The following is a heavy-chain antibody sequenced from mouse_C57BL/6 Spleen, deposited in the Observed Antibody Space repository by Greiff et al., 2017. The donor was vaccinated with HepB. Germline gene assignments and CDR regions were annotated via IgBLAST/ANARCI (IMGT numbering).Heavy chain of an antibody. J-gene: IGHJ3*01. CDR1: GYTFTSYD. Sequence: VQLVESGPELVKPGASVKLSCKASGYTFTSYDINWVKQRPGQGLEWIGWIYPRDGSTKYNEKFKGKATLTVDTSSSTAYMELHSLTSEDSAVYFCARGDYDGPAWFAYWGQGTLVTVSA. CDR2: IYPRDGST. D-gene: IGHD2-4*01. CDR3: ARGDYDGPAWFAY. V-gene: IGHV1-85*01.